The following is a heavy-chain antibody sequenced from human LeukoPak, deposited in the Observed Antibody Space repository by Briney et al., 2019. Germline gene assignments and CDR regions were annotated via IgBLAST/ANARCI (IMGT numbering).Heavy chain of an antibody. CDR1: GFIFSNYW. CDR3: VRNGGRIVYSDTCGYSDY. Sequence: PGGSLRLSCAASGFIFSNYWMTWVRQAPGKGLEWMANIKQDGSEKYYVESVKGRFTISRDNANNALYLQMNSLRAEDTAVYYCVRNGGRIVYSDTCGYSDYWGQGTLVTVSS. J-gene: IGHJ4*02. D-gene: IGHD3-22*01. V-gene: IGHV3-7*01. CDR2: IKQDGSEK.